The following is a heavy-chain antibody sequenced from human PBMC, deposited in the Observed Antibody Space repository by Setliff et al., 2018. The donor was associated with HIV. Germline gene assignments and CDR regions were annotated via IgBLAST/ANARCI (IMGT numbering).Heavy chain of an antibody. Sequence: GGSLRLSCAASGFIFSSYEMNWVRQAPGKGLEWVSSISSSSYYIYYADSVKGRFTISRDNAKNSLFLQMNSLRAEDTAVYYCASIELAAMVPVDYWGQGTLVTVS. D-gene: IGHD5-18*01. CDR3: ASIELAAMVPVDY. CDR1: GFIFSSYE. J-gene: IGHJ4*02. V-gene: IGHV3-21*01. CDR2: ISSSSYYI.